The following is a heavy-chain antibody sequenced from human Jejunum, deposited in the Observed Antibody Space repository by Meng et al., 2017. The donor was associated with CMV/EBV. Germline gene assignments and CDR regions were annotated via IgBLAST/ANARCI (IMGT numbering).Heavy chain of an antibody. CDR2: ISSVSGDT. Sequence: GYSFIDYYMHWVRQAPGQGLEWMGWISSVSGDTRSAQKFEGRVTMSRDTSISTSYMEVNSLKSDDTAIYYCARGAKGYGSGPLDYWGQGTPVTVSS. V-gene: IGHV1-2*02. J-gene: IGHJ4*02. CDR1: GYSFIDYY. D-gene: IGHD3-10*01. CDR3: ARGAKGYGSGPLDY.